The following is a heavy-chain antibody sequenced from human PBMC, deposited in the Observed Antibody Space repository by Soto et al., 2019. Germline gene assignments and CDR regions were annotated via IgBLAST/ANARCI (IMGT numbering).Heavy chain of an antibody. CDR1: GYTFTSYA. V-gene: IGHV1-3*01. CDR3: ARDQSSQYCSGGSCYFWFDP. Sequence: VASVKVSCKASGYTFTSYAMHWVRQAPGQRLEWMGWINAGNGNTKYSQKFQGRVTITRDTSASTAYMELSSLRSEDTAVYYCARDQSSQYCSGGSCYFWFDPWGQGTLVTVSS. D-gene: IGHD2-15*01. J-gene: IGHJ5*02. CDR2: INAGNGNT.